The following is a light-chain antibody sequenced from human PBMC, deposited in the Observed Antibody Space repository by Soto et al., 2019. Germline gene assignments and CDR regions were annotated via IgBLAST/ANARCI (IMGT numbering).Light chain of an antibody. CDR1: QSVSSN. Sequence: EIVMTQSPATLSVSPGERATLSCRASQSVSSNLAWYQQKPGQAPRLLIYGASTRATGIPARFSGSGSGTEFTLTISSLQSEDFAVYYCQQHNNWPPHTFGQGTKVEIK. J-gene: IGKJ2*01. CDR3: QQHNNWPPHT. CDR2: GAS. V-gene: IGKV3-15*01.